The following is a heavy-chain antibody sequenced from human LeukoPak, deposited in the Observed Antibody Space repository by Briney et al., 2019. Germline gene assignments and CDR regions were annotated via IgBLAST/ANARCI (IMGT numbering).Heavy chain of an antibody. CDR3: ARDLRTTGPDGKYYGMDV. CDR1: GDSVSSNSAA. Sequence: SQTLSLTCAISGDSVSSNSAAWNWIRQSPSRGLEWLGRTYYRSKWYNDYAVSVKSRITINPDTSKNQFSLQLNSVTPEDTAVYYCARDLRTTGPDGKYYGMDVWGQGTTVTVSS. CDR2: TYYRSKWYN. J-gene: IGHJ6*02. D-gene: IGHD1-1*01. V-gene: IGHV6-1*01.